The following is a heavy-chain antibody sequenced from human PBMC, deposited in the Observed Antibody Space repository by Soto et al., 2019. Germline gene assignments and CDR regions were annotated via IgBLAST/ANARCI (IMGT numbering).Heavy chain of an antibody. J-gene: IGHJ5*02. CDR3: ASLNPVAGFDP. Sequence: ASVKVSCNASGYTFTSYGISWVRQAPGQGLEWMGWISAYNGNTNYAQKLQGRVTMTTDTSTSTAYMELRSLRSDDTAVYYCASLNPVAGFDPWGQGTLVTVSS. V-gene: IGHV1-18*01. CDR2: ISAYNGNT. CDR1: GYTFTSYG. D-gene: IGHD6-19*01.